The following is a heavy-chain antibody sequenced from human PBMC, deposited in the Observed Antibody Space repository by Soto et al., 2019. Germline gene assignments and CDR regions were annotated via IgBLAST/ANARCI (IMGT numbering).Heavy chain of an antibody. Sequence: EAQLVESGGGLVQPGESLRLSCVGSGFTFRSYSVSWIRQAPGKGLEWIAYIDPSGYGISYADSVKGRFAISRDNAENSLYLQLTSLRDEDKALYYGARDSLTGDAREAFDIWGQGTMVTVSS. CDR2: IDPSGYGI. D-gene: IGHD1-20*01. CDR3: ARDSLTGDAREAFDI. J-gene: IGHJ3*02. CDR1: GFTFRSYS. V-gene: IGHV3-48*02.